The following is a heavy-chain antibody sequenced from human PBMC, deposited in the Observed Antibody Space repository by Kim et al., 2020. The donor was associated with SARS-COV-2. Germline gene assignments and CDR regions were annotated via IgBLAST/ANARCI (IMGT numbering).Heavy chain of an antibody. J-gene: IGHJ4*02. CDR3: ATYWGGQGLVLGAAPFDY. Sequence: KGRVTISRDDSKNTLYLQMNSLKTEDTAVYYCATYWGGQGLVLGAAPFDYWGQGTLVTVSS. D-gene: IGHD6-19*01. V-gene: IGHV3-15*01.